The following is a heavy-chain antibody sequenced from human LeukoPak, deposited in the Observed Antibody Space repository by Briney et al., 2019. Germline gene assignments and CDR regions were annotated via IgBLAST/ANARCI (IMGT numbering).Heavy chain of an antibody. CDR3: ARGDVDLPPQLCSFDY. V-gene: IGHV1-69*05. J-gene: IGHJ4*02. D-gene: IGHD5-18*01. Sequence: SVKVSCKASGGTFISYAISWVRQAPGQGLEWMGGIIPIFGTANYAQKFQGRVTITTDESTSTAYMELSSLRSEDTAVYYCARGDVDLPPQLCSFDYWGQGTLVTVSS. CDR2: IIPIFGTA. CDR1: GGTFISYA.